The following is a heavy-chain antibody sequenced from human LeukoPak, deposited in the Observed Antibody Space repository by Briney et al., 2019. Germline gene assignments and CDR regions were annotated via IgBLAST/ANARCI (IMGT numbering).Heavy chain of an antibody. CDR2: IYTSGST. Sequence: SETLSLTCTVSGGSISSYYWSWIRQPAGKGLEWIGRIYTSGSTNYNPSLKSRVIMSVDTSKNQFSLKLSSVTAADTAVYYCARWGGAVFWEEHFDYWGQGTLVTVSS. CDR3: ARWGGAVFWEEHFDY. J-gene: IGHJ4*02. CDR1: GGSISSYY. V-gene: IGHV4-4*07. D-gene: IGHD1-26*01.